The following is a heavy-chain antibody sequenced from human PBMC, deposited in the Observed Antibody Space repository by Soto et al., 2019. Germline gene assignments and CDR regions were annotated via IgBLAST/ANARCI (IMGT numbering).Heavy chain of an antibody. Sequence: PGRTLRLSCTASGFTFTDHAMGWVRQAPGKGLEWVSFIIGRGGSTSYADSVKGRFTISRGHSKNTLSLQMHTLRAEDTAIYYCAKGSAATHYCYCPLDVWGQGTTVTVSS. J-gene: IGHJ6*02. CDR3: AKGSAATHYCYCPLDV. D-gene: IGHD2-15*01. CDR1: GFTFTDHA. CDR2: IIGRGGST. V-gene: IGHV3-23*01.